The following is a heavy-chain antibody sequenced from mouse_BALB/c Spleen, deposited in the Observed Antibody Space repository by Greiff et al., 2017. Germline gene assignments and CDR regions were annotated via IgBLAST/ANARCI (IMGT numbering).Heavy chain of an antibody. Sequence: EVQLQQSGPELVKPGASVKMSCKASGYTFTSYVMHWVKQKPGQGLEWIGYINPYNDGTKYNEKFKGKATLTSDKSSSTAYMELSSLTSEDSAVYYCASYYGNYDLAWFAYWGQGTLVTVSA. V-gene: IGHV1-14*01. J-gene: IGHJ3*01. CDR2: INPYNDGT. D-gene: IGHD2-1*01. CDR1: GYTFTSYV. CDR3: ASYYGNYDLAWFAY.